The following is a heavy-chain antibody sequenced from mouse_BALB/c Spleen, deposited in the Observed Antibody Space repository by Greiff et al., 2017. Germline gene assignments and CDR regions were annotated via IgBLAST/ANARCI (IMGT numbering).Heavy chain of an antibody. CDR1: GFTFSSFG. Sequence: EVQRVESGGGLVQPGGSRKLSCAASGFTFSSFGMHWVRQAPETGLEWVAYISSGSSTIYYADTVKGRFTISRDNPKNTLFLQMTSLRSEDTAMYNSASAYGSSDLDYWGQGTTLTVSS. CDR3: ASAYGSSDLDY. J-gene: IGHJ2*01. CDR2: ISSGSSTI. D-gene: IGHD1-1*01. V-gene: IGHV5-17*02.